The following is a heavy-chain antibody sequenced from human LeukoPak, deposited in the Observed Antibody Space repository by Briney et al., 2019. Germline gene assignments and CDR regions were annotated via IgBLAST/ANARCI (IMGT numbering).Heavy chain of an antibody. CDR1: GGTFSSYT. V-gene: IGHV1-69*04. CDR2: IIPILGIA. Sequence: GASVKVSCKASGGTFSSYTISWVRQAPGQGLEWMGRIIPILGIANYAQKFQGRVTITADKSTSTAYMELSSLRSEDTAVYYCARDFEYSSSSLGYWGQGTLVTVSS. J-gene: IGHJ4*02. D-gene: IGHD6-6*01. CDR3: ARDFEYSSSSLGY.